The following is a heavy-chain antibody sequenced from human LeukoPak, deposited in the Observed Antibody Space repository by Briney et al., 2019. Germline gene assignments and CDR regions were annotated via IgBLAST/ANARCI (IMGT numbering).Heavy chain of an antibody. CDR1: GYTFTGYY. CDR3: ARRLSTWSEGWFDP. CDR2: IDPNSGGP. J-gene: IGHJ5*02. Sequence: GASVKVSCKASGYTFTGYYMQWVRQAPGQGLEWMGWIDPNSGGPHCTQKFQGRVTMTRDTSISTAYMELSGLTSDDTAVYYCARRLSTWSEGWFDPWGQGTLVTVSS. D-gene: IGHD6-13*01. V-gene: IGHV1-2*02.